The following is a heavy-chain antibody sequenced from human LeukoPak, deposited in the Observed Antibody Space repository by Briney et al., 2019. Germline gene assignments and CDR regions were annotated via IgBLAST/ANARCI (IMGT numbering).Heavy chain of an antibody. CDR2: IYYTGST. CDR1: GGSMTNSY. CDR3: ATPGPNYGDYAYDS. J-gene: IGHJ4*02. V-gene: IGHV4-59*12. Sequence: SETLSLTCTVSGGSMTNSYWSWIRQPPGKGLEWIGFIYYTGSTNYNPSLKTRVTISVDTSKNQFSLKLTSVTAADTAIYYCATPGPNYGDYAYDSWGQGTLVTVSS. D-gene: IGHD4-17*01.